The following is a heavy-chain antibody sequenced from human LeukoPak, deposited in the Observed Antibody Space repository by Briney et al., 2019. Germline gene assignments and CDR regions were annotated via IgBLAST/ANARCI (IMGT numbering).Heavy chain of an antibody. J-gene: IGHJ4*02. CDR1: GGTFSSYA. Sequence: ASVKVSCKASGGTFSSYAISWVRQAPGQGLEWMGWISAYNGNTNYAQKLQGRVTMTTDTSTSTAYMELRSLRSDDTAVYYCAREDDPSPYFDYWGQGTLVTVSS. CDR2: ISAYNGNT. CDR3: AREDDPSPYFDY. V-gene: IGHV1-18*01.